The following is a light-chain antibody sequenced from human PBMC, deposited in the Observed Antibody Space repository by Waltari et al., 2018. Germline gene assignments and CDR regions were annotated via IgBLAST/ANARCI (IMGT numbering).Light chain of an antibody. Sequence: QSVLTQPPSASATPGQRVTISCSGSSPHLGSNTVTWYHQLPGTAPNLLIYTNNQRPSGVPDRFSGSKSGTSASLAISGLQSEDEADYYCAVWDDSLNGVVFGGGTKLTVL. V-gene: IGLV1-44*01. CDR3: AVWDDSLNGVV. CDR2: TNN. CDR1: SPHLGSNT. J-gene: IGLJ2*01.